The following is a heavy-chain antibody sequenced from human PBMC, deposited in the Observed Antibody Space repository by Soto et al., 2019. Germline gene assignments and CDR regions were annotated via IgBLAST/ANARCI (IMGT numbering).Heavy chain of an antibody. D-gene: IGHD3-3*01. J-gene: IGHJ6*02. Sequence: ASVKVSCKASGHTFTSYGISWVRQAPGQGLEWMGWISAYNGNTNYAQKLQGRVTMTTDTSTSTAYMELRSLRSDDTAVYYCARDPRITIFGVVTPRDGMDVWGQGTTVTVSS. V-gene: IGHV1-18*01. CDR3: ARDPRITIFGVVTPRDGMDV. CDR1: GHTFTSYG. CDR2: ISAYNGNT.